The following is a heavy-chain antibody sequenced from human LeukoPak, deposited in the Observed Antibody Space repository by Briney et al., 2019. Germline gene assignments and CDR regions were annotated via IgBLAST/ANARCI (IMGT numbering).Heavy chain of an antibody. CDR1: GFTFSSYG. J-gene: IGHJ4*02. V-gene: IGHV3-30*03. D-gene: IGHD5-18*01. Sequence: PGGSLRLSCAASGFTFSSYGMHWVRQAPGKGLEWVAVISYDGSNKYYADSVKGRFTISRDNSKNTLYLQMNSLRAEDTAVYYCARDQKDTAMADDYWGQGTLVTVSS. CDR2: ISYDGSNK. CDR3: ARDQKDTAMADDY.